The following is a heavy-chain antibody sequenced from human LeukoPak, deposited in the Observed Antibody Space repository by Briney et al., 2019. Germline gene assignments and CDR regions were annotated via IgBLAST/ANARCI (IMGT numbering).Heavy chain of an antibody. CDR1: GYTFTVYY. J-gene: IGHJ4*02. CDR2: INPNSGGT. Sequence: ASVTVSFKASGYTFTVYYMHWVRQAPGQGLEWMGWINPNSGGTNYAQKFQGRVTMTRDTSISTAYMELSRLRSDDTAVYYCARDGQLWFDYWGQGTLVTVSS. CDR3: ARDGQLWFDY. V-gene: IGHV1-2*02. D-gene: IGHD5-18*01.